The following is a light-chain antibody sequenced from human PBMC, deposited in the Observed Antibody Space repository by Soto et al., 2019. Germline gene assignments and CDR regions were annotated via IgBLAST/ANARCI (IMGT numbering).Light chain of an antibody. J-gene: IGKJ4*01. CDR3: QQRSNWPLT. Sequence: EIVLTQSPATLSLSPGERATLSRRASQSVSSYLAWYQQKPGQAPRLLIYTASNRATGIPARFSGSGSGTDFTLTISSLEPEDFAVYYCQQRSNWPLTFGGGTKVEIK. CDR1: QSVSSY. V-gene: IGKV3-11*01. CDR2: TAS.